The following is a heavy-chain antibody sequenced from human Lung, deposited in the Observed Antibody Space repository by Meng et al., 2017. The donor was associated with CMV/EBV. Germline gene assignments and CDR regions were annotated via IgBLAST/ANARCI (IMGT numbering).Heavy chain of an antibody. CDR1: GYTFTGYY. J-gene: IGHJ4*02. CDR2: INPNSGGT. V-gene: IGHV1-2*02. D-gene: IGHD6-13*01. Sequence: SVKVSXKASGYTFTGYYMHWVRQAPGQGLEWMGWINPNSGGTNYAQKFQGRVTMTRDTSISPTYMELSRLRSDDTAVYYCAREARAAGTDEYFDYWGQGPLVPFSS. CDR3: AREARAAGTDEYFDY.